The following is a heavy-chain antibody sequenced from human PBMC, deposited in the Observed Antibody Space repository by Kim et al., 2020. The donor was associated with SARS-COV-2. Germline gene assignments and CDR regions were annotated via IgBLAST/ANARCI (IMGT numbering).Heavy chain of an antibody. J-gene: IGHJ1*01. Sequence: SETLSLTCAVYGGSFSGYYWSWIRQPPGKGLEWIGEINHSGSTNYNPSLKSRVTISVDTSKNQFSLKLSSVTAADTAVYYCARGPLCGGDCWSGPIEEY. D-gene: IGHD2-21*02. CDR3: ARGPLCGGDCWSGPIEEY. CDR2: INHSGST. CDR1: GGSFSGYY. V-gene: IGHV4-34*01.